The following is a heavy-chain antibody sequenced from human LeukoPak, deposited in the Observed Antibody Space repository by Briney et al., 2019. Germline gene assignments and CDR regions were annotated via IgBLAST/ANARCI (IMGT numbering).Heavy chain of an antibody. Sequence: SETLSLTCTVSGGSISSYYWSWIRQPPGKGLEWIGYIYYSGSTTYNPSLKSRVTISLDTSKNQFSLKLSSVTAADTAVYYCARMSYYYGSGSYQNYFDYWGQGTLVTVSS. J-gene: IGHJ4*02. CDR2: IYYSGST. CDR3: ARMSYYYGSGSYQNYFDY. CDR1: GGSISSYY. D-gene: IGHD3-10*01. V-gene: IGHV4-59*01.